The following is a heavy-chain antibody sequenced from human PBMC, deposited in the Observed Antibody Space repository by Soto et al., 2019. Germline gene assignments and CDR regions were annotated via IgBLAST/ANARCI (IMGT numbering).Heavy chain of an antibody. V-gene: IGHV3-7*04. D-gene: IGHD3-16*01. Sequence: EVQLVESGGGLVQPGGSLRLSCGASGLAFSTSWMAWVRQAPGKGLELVAELNPDGSVKTYVDAVRCRATISRDNAKNSVYLRINGLGVEATAMYYWARAPYFGAIDYWGRGTLVTASP. CDR1: GLAFSTSW. CDR3: ARAPYFGAIDY. CDR2: LNPDGSVK. J-gene: IGHJ4*02.